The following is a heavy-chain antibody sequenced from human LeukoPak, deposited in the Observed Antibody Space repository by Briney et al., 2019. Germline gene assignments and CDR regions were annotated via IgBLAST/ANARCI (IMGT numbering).Heavy chain of an antibody. Sequence: ASVKVSCKASGYTFTSYDINWVRQATGQGLEWMGWMNPNSGNTGYAQKFQGRVTITRNTSISTAYMELSSLRSEDTAVYYCASVPVYYDSSGYYQHDAFHIWGQGTMVTVSS. D-gene: IGHD3-22*01. CDR3: ASVPVYYDSSGYYQHDAFHI. V-gene: IGHV1-8*03. J-gene: IGHJ3*02. CDR2: MNPNSGNT. CDR1: GYTFTSYD.